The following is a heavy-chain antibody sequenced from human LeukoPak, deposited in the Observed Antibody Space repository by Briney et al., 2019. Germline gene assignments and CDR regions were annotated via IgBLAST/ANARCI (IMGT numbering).Heavy chain of an antibody. Sequence: GGSLRLSCAASGFTFTNYAMSWVRQAPGKGLEWVSYISGSGSTTYYADSVRGRFTTSRDNAENSLYLQMNNLRAEDTAIYYCAREREDCSSSSCYEEFDCWGQGTLVTVSS. CDR1: GFTFTNYA. J-gene: IGHJ4*02. D-gene: IGHD2-2*01. CDR3: AREREDCSSSSCYEEFDC. V-gene: IGHV3-48*03. CDR2: ISGSGSTT.